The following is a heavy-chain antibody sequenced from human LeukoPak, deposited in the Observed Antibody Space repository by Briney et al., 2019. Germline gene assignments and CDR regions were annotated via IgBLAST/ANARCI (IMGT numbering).Heavy chain of an antibody. V-gene: IGHV3-48*01. J-gene: IGHJ5*02. Sequence: PGGSLRLSCAASGFTFSSYSMNWVRQAPGKGLEWVSYISSSSSTIYYADSVKGRFTISRDNAKNSLYLQMNSLRAEDTAVYYCARRYCSSTSCYAAFWFDPWGQGTLVTVSS. CDR2: ISSSSSTI. D-gene: IGHD2-2*01. CDR1: GFTFSSYS. CDR3: ARRYCSSTSCYAAFWFDP.